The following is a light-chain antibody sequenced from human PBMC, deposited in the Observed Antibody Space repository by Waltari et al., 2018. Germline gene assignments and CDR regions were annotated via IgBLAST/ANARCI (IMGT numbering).Light chain of an antibody. J-gene: IGKJ2*01. V-gene: IGKV2-28*01. CDR1: PSLLYNGNDY. CDR2: VGS. CDR3: MQGRQPGYT. Sequence: DIVMTQSPLSLPVTAGEQASISCRSSPSLLYNGNDYLSWYVQTPGQVSQLLIAVGSSRASGLRGRFSGSISGTDFTLRISRVEAEDVGLSYCMQGRQPGYTFGQGTRLEIK.